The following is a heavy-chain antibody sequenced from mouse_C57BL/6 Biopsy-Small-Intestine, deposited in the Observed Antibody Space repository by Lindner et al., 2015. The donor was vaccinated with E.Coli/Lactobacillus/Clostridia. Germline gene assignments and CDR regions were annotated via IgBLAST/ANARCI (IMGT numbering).Heavy chain of an antibody. V-gene: IGHV1-83*01. CDR2: FEPEEGKI. CDR1: GYTVTELS. J-gene: IGHJ4*01. D-gene: IGHD2-13*01. Sequence: SVKVSCKVSGYTVTELSMHWVRQAPGKGLEWMGGFEPEEGKIIYAQKFQGRVTMTEDTSTYTAYMELSSLRSEDMAVYYCATSGSPDVAYFGVVKWIRPLLTTWGQGTLVTVSS. CDR3: ATSGSPDVAYFGVVKWIRPLLTT.